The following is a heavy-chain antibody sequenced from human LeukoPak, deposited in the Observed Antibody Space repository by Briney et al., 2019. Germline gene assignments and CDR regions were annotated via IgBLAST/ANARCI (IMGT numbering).Heavy chain of an antibody. Sequence: GRSLRLSCAASGFTFDDYAMHWVRQAPGKGLEWVSGISWNSGIVGYADSVKGRFTISRDDAKNSLYLQMNSLRAEDTAVYYCARDDCSGGSCSLYYYYGMDVWGQGTTVTVSS. V-gene: IGHV3-9*01. CDR1: GFTFDDYA. CDR2: ISWNSGIV. J-gene: IGHJ6*02. CDR3: ARDDCSGGSCSLYYYYGMDV. D-gene: IGHD2-15*01.